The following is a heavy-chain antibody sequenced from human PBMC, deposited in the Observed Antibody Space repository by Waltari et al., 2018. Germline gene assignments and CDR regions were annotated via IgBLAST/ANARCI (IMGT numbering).Heavy chain of an antibody. CDR3: AKENRNGENDY. J-gene: IGHJ4*02. V-gene: IGHV3-23*03. D-gene: IGHD2-8*01. Sequence: EVQLLESGGGLVQPGGSLRLSCAASGCPFSSYALSWVRQAPGQGLEWVSVFYSGGSTYYADSGKGRFTISRDNSKNTLYLQMNSLRAEDTAVYYCAKENRNGENDYWGQGTLVTVSS. CDR2: FYSGGST. CDR1: GCPFSSYA.